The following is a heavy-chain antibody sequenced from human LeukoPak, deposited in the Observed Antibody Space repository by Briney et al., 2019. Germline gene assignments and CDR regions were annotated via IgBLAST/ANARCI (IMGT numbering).Heavy chain of an antibody. J-gene: IGHJ6*02. CDR1: GFTFSSYV. D-gene: IGHD3-10*01. V-gene: IGHV3-23*01. Sequence: HTGGSLRLSCAASGFTFSSYVMSWVRQAPGKGLEWVSAISGSGGSTYYADSVKGRFTISRDNSKNTLYLQMNSLRAEDTAVYYCAKDPVRPDYYYYYGMDVWGQGTTVTVSS. CDR3: AKDPVRPDYYYYYGMDV. CDR2: ISGSGGST.